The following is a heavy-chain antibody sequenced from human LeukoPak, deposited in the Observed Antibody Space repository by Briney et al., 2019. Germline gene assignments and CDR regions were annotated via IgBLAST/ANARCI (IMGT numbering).Heavy chain of an antibody. Sequence: PSETLSLTCAVYGGSFSGYSWTWIRQPAGKGLEWIGRIYTSGSTNYNPSLKSRVTISVDTSKNQFSLKLSSVTAADTAVYYCARSRSESSTLYYYYYYMDVWGKGTTVTVSS. J-gene: IGHJ6*03. D-gene: IGHD1-26*01. V-gene: IGHV4-59*10. CDR3: ARSRSESSTLYYYYYYMDV. CDR1: GGSFSGYS. CDR2: IYTSGST.